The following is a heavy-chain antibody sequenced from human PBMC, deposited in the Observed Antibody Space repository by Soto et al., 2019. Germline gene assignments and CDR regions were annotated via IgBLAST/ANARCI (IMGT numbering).Heavy chain of an antibody. CDR3: AKDLFLTTWSFPGN. D-gene: IGHD3-9*01. V-gene: IGHV3-30*02. CDR2: IWYDGSNK. Sequence: PGGSLRLSCAASGFTFSSYGMHWVRQAPGKGLEWVAVIWYDGSNKYYEGYVKGRFTISRENPKNTLYLQMASLRVEDTAMYYCAKDLFLTTWSFPGNWGQGTPVTVSS. CDR1: GFTFSSYG. J-gene: IGHJ4*02.